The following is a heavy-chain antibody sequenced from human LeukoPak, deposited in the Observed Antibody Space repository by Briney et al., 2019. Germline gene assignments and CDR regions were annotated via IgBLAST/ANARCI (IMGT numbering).Heavy chain of an antibody. Sequence: SETLSLTCTVSGGSISSYYWSWIRQPPGKGLEWIGYIYYSGSTNYNPSLKSRVTTSVDTSKNQFSLKLSSVTAADTAVYYCARVHTYRGVPGITDPWGQGTLVTVSS. D-gene: IGHD3-3*01. V-gene: IGHV4-59*08. J-gene: IGHJ5*02. CDR1: GGSISSYY. CDR2: IYYSGST. CDR3: ARVHTYRGVPGITDP.